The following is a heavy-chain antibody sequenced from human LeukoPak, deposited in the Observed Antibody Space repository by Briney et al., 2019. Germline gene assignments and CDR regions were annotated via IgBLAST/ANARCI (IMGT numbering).Heavy chain of an antibody. V-gene: IGHV3-23*01. Sequence: GGSLRLSCAASGFTFSSYAMSWVRQAPGKGLEWVSGISGTGGNTYYTDSVKGRFTISRDNSKNTLYLQMNSLRAEDTALYYCARDLHYYVAMDVWGQGTTVTVSS. J-gene: IGHJ6*02. D-gene: IGHD3-10*02. CDR1: GFTFSSYA. CDR2: ISGTGGNT. CDR3: ARDLHYYVAMDV.